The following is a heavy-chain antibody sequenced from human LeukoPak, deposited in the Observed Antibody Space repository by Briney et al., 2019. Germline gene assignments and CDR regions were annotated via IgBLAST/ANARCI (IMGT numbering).Heavy chain of an antibody. Sequence: GGSLRLSCAASGFTFSSYAMSWVRQAPGKGLEWVSAISGSGGSTYYADSVKGRFTISRDNSKNTLYLQMNSLRAEDTAVYYCARVVDHDYGDYYLDYWGQGTLVTVSS. D-gene: IGHD4-17*01. J-gene: IGHJ4*02. V-gene: IGHV3-23*01. CDR3: ARVVDHDYGDYYLDY. CDR1: GFTFSSYA. CDR2: ISGSGGST.